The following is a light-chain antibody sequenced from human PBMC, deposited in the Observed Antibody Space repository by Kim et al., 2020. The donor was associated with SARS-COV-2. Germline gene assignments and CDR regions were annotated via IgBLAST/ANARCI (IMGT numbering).Light chain of an antibody. V-gene: IGLV3-21*03. CDR2: DDG. Sequence: GKGDSLSCGGNNIESKSVHWYQPGPGQAPILVIFDDGYRPSGIPERFSGSSSGDTATLTISRVEAGDEADYYCQVWDSGSDHYVFGTGTKVTVL. CDR3: QVWDSGSDHYV. J-gene: IGLJ1*01. CDR1: NIESKS.